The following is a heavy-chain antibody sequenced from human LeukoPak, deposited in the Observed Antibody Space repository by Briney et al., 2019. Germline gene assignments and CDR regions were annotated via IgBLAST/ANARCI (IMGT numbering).Heavy chain of an antibody. D-gene: IGHD6-13*01. Sequence: PSETLSLTCSVSGGWIRQPAGKGLEWIGRIYTSGSTNYNPSLKSRVTMSVDTSKNQFSLKLSSVTAADTAVYYCARAQFEEPRPIAAAGNFDYWGQGTLVTVSS. V-gene: IGHV4-4*07. CDR3: ARAQFEEPRPIAAAGNFDY. J-gene: IGHJ4*02. CDR1: GG. CDR2: IYTSGST.